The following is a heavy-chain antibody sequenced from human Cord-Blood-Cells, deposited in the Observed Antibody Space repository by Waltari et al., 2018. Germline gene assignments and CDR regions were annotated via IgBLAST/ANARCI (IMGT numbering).Heavy chain of an antibody. V-gene: IGHV1-69*06. CDR1: GGTFSSYA. D-gene: IGHD6-6*01. J-gene: IGHJ4*02. CDR2: IIPIFGTA. CDR3: ARSILDVYSSSSYFDY. Sequence: QVPLVQSGAEVKKTASSVTVSCKASGGTFSSYAISWVRQAPGQGLEWMGGIIPIFGTANYAQKFQGRVTITADKSTSTAYMELSSLRSEDTAVYYCARSILDVYSSSSYFDYWGQGTLVTVSS.